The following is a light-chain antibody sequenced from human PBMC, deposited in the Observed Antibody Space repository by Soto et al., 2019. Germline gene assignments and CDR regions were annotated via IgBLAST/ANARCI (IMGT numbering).Light chain of an antibody. Sequence: QSALTQPASASGSPGQSITISCTGTNSDVGSYFLVSWYQQHPGKAPKLMIYEGSKRPSGISNRFSGSKSGNAASLTISGVEAEDEAEYYCCSYAGSSPYVFGTGTKVTVL. CDR2: EGS. CDR1: NSDVGSYFL. V-gene: IGLV2-23*01. J-gene: IGLJ1*01. CDR3: CSYAGSSPYV.